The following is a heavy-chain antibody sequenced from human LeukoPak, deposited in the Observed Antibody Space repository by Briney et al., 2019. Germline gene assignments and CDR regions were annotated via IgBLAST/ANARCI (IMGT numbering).Heavy chain of an antibody. Sequence: GRSLRLSCAASGFTFSSYGMHWVRQAPGKGLEWVAVIWYGGSNKYYADSVKGRFTISRDNSKNTLYLQMNSLRAEDTAVYYCAKGSEYSSSPYSDYWGQGTLVTVSS. CDR3: AKGSEYSSSPYSDY. CDR1: GFTFSSYG. CDR2: IWYGGSNK. D-gene: IGHD6-6*01. J-gene: IGHJ4*02. V-gene: IGHV3-30*18.